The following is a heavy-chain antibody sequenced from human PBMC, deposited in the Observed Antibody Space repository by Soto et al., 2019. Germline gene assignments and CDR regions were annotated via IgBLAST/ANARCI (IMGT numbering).Heavy chain of an antibody. V-gene: IGHV4-39*01. CDR1: GGSISSSSYY. D-gene: IGHD6-13*01. CDR2: IYYSGST. CDR3: ARHPYSSSWYDGYYFDY. J-gene: IGHJ4*02. Sequence: SETLSLTCTVSGGSISSSSYYWGWIRQPPGKGLEWIGSIYYSGSTYYNPSLKSRGTISVDTSKNQFSLKLSSVTAADTAVDYCARHPYSSSWYDGYYFDYWGQGTLVTVSS.